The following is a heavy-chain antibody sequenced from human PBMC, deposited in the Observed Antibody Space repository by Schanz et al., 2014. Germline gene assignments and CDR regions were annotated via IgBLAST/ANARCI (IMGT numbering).Heavy chain of an antibody. CDR1: GLPFSRHT. CDR2: ISSDGINT. V-gene: IGHV3-30*04. D-gene: IGHD2-8*01. J-gene: IGHJ4*02. Sequence: QLQLAESGGGVIQPGASLRLSCAASGLPFSRHTMHWVRQSPSKGLEWVALISSDGINTYYADSVKGRFTISRDNSKNTLYLQMNSLRVEDTAVYYCASLYDREYFDYWGQGTLVTVSS. CDR3: ASLYDREYFDY.